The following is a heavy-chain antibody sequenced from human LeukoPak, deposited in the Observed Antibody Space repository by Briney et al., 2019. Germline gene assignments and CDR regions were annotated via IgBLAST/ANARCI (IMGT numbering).Heavy chain of an antibody. CDR2: IIPILGIA. Sequence: SVKVSCKASGGTFSSYTISWVRQAPGQGLEWMGRIIPILGIANYAQKFQGRVTITADKSTSTAYTELSSLRSEDTAVYYCARAEDGYNFDYWGQGTLVTVSS. CDR1: GGTFSSYT. D-gene: IGHD5-24*01. CDR3: ARAEDGYNFDY. V-gene: IGHV1-69*02. J-gene: IGHJ4*02.